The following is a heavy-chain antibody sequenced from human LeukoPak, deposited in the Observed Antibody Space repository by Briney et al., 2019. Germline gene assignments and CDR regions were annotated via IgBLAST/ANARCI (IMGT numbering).Heavy chain of an antibody. Sequence: PSETLSLTCAVYGGSFSGYYWSWIRQPPGKGLEWIGYIYYSGSTNYNPSLKSRVTISVDTSKNQFSLKLSSVTAADTAVYYCARVLPIVVPAASENWFDPWGQGTLVTVSS. V-gene: IGHV4-59*01. CDR1: GGSFSGYY. J-gene: IGHJ5*02. D-gene: IGHD2-2*01. CDR3: ARVLPIVVPAASENWFDP. CDR2: IYYSGST.